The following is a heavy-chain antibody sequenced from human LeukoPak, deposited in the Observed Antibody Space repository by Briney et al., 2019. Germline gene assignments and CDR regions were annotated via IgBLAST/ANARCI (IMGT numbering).Heavy chain of an antibody. CDR1: GGSFSVYY. CDR2: INHSGST. D-gene: IGHD2-21*02. CDR3: ARWVTGLDY. Sequence: SETLSLTCAVYGGSFSVYYWSWIRQPPGKGLEWIGEINHSGSTNHNPSLKSRVTISVDTSKNQFSLKLSSVTAADTAVYYCARWVTGLDYWGQGTLVTVSS. J-gene: IGHJ4*02. V-gene: IGHV4-34*01.